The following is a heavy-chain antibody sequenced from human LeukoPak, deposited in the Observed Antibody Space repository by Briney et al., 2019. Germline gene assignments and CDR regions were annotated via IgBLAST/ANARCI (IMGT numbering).Heavy chain of an antibody. CDR3: AKDRYYDYVWGSYRPGPFDY. CDR2: ISGSGGST. Sequence: GGSLRLSCAASGFTFSSYAMSWVRQAPGKGLEWVSAISGSGGSTYYADSVKGRFTISRDNSKNTLYLRMNSLRAEDTAVYYCAKDRYYDYVWGSYRPGPFDYWGQGTLVTVSS. D-gene: IGHD3-16*02. V-gene: IGHV3-23*01. CDR1: GFTFSSYA. J-gene: IGHJ4*02.